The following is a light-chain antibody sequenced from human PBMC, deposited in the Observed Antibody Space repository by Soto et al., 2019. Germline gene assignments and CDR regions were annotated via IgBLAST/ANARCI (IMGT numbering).Light chain of an antibody. J-gene: IGKJ1*01. V-gene: IGKV3-15*01. Sequence: EIMMTQARGAVSVSTGERVTLSCRASQSVGNNLAWHQQKPGQAPRLLIYGASTRATGFPARFSGSGSGTEFTLTISSLQPDDFATDYFQHYNSHSEAFSQGTKVDIK. CDR2: GAS. CDR3: QHYNSHSEA. CDR1: QSVGNN.